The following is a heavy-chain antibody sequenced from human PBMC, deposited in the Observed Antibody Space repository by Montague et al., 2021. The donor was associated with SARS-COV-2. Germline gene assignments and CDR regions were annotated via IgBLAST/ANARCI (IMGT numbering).Heavy chain of an antibody. D-gene: IGHD3-10*01. V-gene: IGHV4-34*01. J-gene: IGHJ4*02. CDR1: GGSFSGYY. CDR2: INHRGST. CDR3: AKVGGFDASASN. Sequence: SETLSLTCAVYGGSFSGYYWNWIRQPPGKGLQWIGDINHRGSTNYHPSLKSRVTISVDTSKNQFSLKLRSATAADTAVYYCAKVGGFDASASNWGQGTLVTVSS.